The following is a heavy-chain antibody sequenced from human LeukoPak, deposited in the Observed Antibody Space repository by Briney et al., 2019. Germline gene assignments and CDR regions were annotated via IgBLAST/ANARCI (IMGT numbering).Heavy chain of an antibody. V-gene: IGHV4-39*01. CDR3: ARRAASHSNFDY. CDR2: IYYTGTT. CDR1: GGSISSSSYY. J-gene: IGHJ4*02. D-gene: IGHD6-13*01. Sequence: SETLSLTCTVSGGSISSSSYYWGWIRQPPGKGLEWIGSIYYTGTTYYNPSLKSRVTISVDTSKNQFSPKVSSVTAADTAVYCCARRAASHSNFDYWGQGTLVTVSS.